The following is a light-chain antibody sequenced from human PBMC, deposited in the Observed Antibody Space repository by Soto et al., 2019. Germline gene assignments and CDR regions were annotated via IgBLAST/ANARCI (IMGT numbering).Light chain of an antibody. CDR1: TSSIGRNY. J-gene: IGLJ2*01. CDR2: RNI. Sequence: QSVLTQPPSASGTPGQRVTISCSGGTSSIGRNYVYWYQQLPGTAPKLVIYRNIQRPSGVPDRFSGSKSGTSASLAIRGLRSEDEADYYCAAWDDRLSGLVFGRGTKLTVL. V-gene: IGLV1-47*01. CDR3: AAWDDRLSGLV.